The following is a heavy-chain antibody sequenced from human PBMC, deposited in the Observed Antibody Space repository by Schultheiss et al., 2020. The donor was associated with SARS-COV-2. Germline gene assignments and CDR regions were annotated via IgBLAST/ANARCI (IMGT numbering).Heavy chain of an antibody. D-gene: IGHD4-11*01. V-gene: IGHV4-61*08. CDR2: IYYSGST. Sequence: SETLSLTCTVSGGSISSGGYYWSWIRQPPGKGLEWIGYIYYSGSTNCNPSLKSRVTISVDTSKNQFSLKLSSVTAADTAVYYCARGTHDYRNSKSLRLYYYYYMDVWGKGTTVTVSS. CDR3: ARGTHDYRNSKSLRLYYYYYMDV. CDR1: GGSISSGGYY. J-gene: IGHJ6*03.